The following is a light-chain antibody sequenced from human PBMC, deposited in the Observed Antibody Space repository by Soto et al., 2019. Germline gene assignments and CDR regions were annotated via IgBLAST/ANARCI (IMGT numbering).Light chain of an antibody. V-gene: IGKV3-15*01. Sequence: EIVMTQSPATLSVSPGETATLSCRAGQSVSSNLAWYQQKPGQAPSLLIYGACTRPTDIPPRFSGSGSGTDFTLTITSLQSEDFAVFCCQQYKNWPPLTFGGGTKVEIK. CDR1: QSVSSN. CDR3: QQYKNWPPLT. CDR2: GAC. J-gene: IGKJ4*01.